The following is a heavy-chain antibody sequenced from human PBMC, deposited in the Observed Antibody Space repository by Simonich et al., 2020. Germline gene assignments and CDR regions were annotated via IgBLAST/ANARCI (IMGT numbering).Heavy chain of an antibody. CDR3: ARGKNYDILTGGWYFDL. J-gene: IGHJ2*01. CDR2: INHSGST. Sequence: QVQLQQWGAGLLKPSETLSLTCAVYGGSFSGYYWSWIRQPPGKGLEWIGEINHSGSTNYNPSLKSRVTISVDTSRNQFSLKLSSVTAADTAVYYCARGKNYDILTGGWYFDLWGRAPWSLSPQ. V-gene: IGHV4-34*01. CDR1: GGSFSGYY. D-gene: IGHD3-9*01.